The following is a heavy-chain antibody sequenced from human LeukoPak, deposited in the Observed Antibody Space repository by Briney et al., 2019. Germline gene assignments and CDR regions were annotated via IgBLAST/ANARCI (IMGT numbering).Heavy chain of an antibody. V-gene: IGHV7-4-1*02. Sequence: GASVKVSCKASGYTFTSYAMNWVRQAPGQRLEWMGWINTNTGNPTYAQGFTGRFVFSLDTSVSTAYLQISSLKAEDTAVYYCASSQPLYYDFWSGYSYTTNYYGMDVWGQGTTVTVSS. J-gene: IGHJ6*02. CDR3: ASSQPLYYDFWSGYSYTTNYYGMDV. CDR1: GYTFTSYA. CDR2: INTNTGNP. D-gene: IGHD3-3*01.